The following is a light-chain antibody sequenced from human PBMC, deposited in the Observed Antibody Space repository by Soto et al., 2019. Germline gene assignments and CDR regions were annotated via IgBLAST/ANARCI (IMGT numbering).Light chain of an antibody. Sequence: DVQMTQSPSSLSASVGDRVTITCRASQSISSYLNWYQQKPGKAPKLLIYAASSLQSGVPSRFSGSGSGTEFTLTISSLQPEDFATYYCQQCYSTPFTFGHGTKVESK. CDR1: QSISSY. CDR3: QQCYSTPFT. CDR2: AAS. V-gene: IGKV1-39*01. J-gene: IGKJ3*01.